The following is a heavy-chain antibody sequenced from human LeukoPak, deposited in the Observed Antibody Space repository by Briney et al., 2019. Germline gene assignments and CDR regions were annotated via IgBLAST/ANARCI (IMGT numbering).Heavy chain of an antibody. CDR2: VKHDGSEK. D-gene: IGHD3-10*01. J-gene: IGHJ3*02. Sequence: GGSLRLSCADSRFTFSNYWMSWVRQAPGKGLEWVANVKHDGSEKYYVDSVKGRFTISRDNAKNSLYLQMNSLRAEDTAVYYCAKDHYVSGRYDAFDIWGQGTMVTVSS. CDR3: AKDHYVSGRYDAFDI. CDR1: RFTFSNYW. V-gene: IGHV3-7*05.